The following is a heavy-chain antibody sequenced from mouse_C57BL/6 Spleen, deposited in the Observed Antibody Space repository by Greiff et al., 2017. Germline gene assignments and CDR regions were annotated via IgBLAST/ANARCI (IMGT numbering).Heavy chain of an antibody. CDR3: ARSIDYGSSRYAMDY. V-gene: IGHV1-82*01. CDR2: IYPGDGDT. J-gene: IGHJ4*01. Sequence: QVQLQQSGPELVKPGASVKISCKASGYAFSSSWMNWVKQRPGKGLEWIGRIYPGDGDTNYNGKFKGKATLTADKSSSTAYMQLSSLTSEDSAVYFCARSIDYGSSRYAMDYWGQGTSVTVSS. D-gene: IGHD1-1*01. CDR1: GYAFSSSW.